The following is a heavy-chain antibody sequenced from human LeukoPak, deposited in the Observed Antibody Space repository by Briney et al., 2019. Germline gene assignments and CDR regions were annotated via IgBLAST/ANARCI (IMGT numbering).Heavy chain of an antibody. CDR2: ISSSSSYI. D-gene: IGHD5-12*01. CDR1: GFTF. J-gene: IGHJ2*01. V-gene: IGHV3-21*01. CDR3: ARVRGLGGLNWYFDL. Sequence: GGSLRLSCAASGFTFMNWVRQAPGKGLEWVSSISSSSSYIYYADSVKGRFTISRDDAKNSLYLQMNSLRAEDTAVYYCARVRGLGGLNWYFDLWGRGTLVTVSS.